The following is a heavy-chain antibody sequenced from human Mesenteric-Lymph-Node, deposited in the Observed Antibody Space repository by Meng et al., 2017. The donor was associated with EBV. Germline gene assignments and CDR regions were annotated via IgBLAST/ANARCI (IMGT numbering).Heavy chain of an antibody. D-gene: IGHD2-21*01. CDR3: ARGVLFRGVIDLYYFDY. CDR1: GASISSSNW. Sequence: QVRLQGSGPGLVKPSGTLSLTCAVSGASISSSNWWNWVRQSPGQGLEWIGEIYPTGSTNYSPSFESRVTMSVDKSKNQFSLILNSVTAADTAMYYCARGVLFRGVIDLYYFDYWGQGTLDTVSS. CDR2: IYPTGST. J-gene: IGHJ4*02. V-gene: IGHV4-4*02.